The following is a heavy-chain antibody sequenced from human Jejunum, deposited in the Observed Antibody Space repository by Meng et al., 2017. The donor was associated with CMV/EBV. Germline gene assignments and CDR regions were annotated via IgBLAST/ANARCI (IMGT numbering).Heavy chain of an antibody. J-gene: IGHJ3*02. Sequence: SGFRLDDYVMHWVRQAPGKGLEWGSSIGWNSGDIGYADSVKGRFTISRDNAKNSLYLQMNSLRAEDTALYYCAKDMGDYHHAFDSWGQGTRVTVSS. D-gene: IGHD1-26*01. CDR2: IGWNSGDI. CDR1: GFRLDDYV. CDR3: AKDMGDYHHAFDS. V-gene: IGHV3-9*01.